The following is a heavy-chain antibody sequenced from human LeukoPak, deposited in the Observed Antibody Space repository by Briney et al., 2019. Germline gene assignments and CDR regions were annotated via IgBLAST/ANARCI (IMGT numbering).Heavy chain of an antibody. CDR3: ARLAAYDFWSGYYYYYMDV. J-gene: IGHJ6*03. Sequence: PSETLSLTCAVSGGSISGSNWWSWVRQPPGKGLEWIGEIYHSGSTNYNPSLKSRVTISVDKSKNQFSLKLSSVTAADTAVYYCARLAAYDFWSGYYYYYMDVWGKGTTVTVSS. CDR1: GGSISGSNW. D-gene: IGHD3-3*01. CDR2: IYHSGST. V-gene: IGHV4-4*02.